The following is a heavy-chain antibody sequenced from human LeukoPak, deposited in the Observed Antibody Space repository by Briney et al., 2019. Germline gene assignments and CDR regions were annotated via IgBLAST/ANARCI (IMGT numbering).Heavy chain of an antibody. CDR2: IYYSGST. Sequence: PSETLSLTCTVSGGSINNYYWSWIRQPPGKGLVWIGYIYYSGSTNYNPSLKSRLTTSVDTSKNQFALKVSSLTAADTAVYYCARHRGSGYPYFDYWGQGTLVTVSS. V-gene: IGHV4-59*01. D-gene: IGHD3-22*01. J-gene: IGHJ4*02. CDR1: GGSINNYY. CDR3: ARHRGSGYPYFDY.